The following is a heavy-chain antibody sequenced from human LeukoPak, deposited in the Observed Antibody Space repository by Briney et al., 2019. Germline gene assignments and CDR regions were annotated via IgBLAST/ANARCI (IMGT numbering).Heavy chain of an antibody. Sequence: GGSLSLSCAASGFTFSSYGMSWVRQAPGKGLEWVSAISGSGGSTYYADSVKGRFTISRDNFKNTLYLQMNSLRAEDTAVYYCAKDGGVWFGESNDYWGQGTLVTVSS. CDR2: ISGSGGST. V-gene: IGHV3-23*01. CDR1: GFTFSSYG. CDR3: AKDGGVWFGESNDY. D-gene: IGHD3-10*01. J-gene: IGHJ4*02.